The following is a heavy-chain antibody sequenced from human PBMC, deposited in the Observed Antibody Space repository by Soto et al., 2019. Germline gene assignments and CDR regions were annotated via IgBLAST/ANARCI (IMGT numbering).Heavy chain of an antibody. J-gene: IGHJ4*02. V-gene: IGHV3-53*01. CDR2: IYSTGTT. D-gene: IGHD3-10*01. Sequence: EVQLVESGGGLIQPGGSLKLSCAASGFTVGNNYMSWVRQAPGKGLEWVSLIYSTGTTKYADSVKGRFTVSRDNAKITLYLQMTSPRAEDTAVYYCAKDGRGSGSHYNSVGYWGQGTLVSVSS. CDR3: AKDGRGSGSHYNSVGY. CDR1: GFTVGNNY.